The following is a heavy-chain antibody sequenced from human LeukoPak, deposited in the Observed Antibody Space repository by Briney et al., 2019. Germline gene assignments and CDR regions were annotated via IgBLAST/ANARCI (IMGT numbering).Heavy chain of an antibody. CDR1: GFTFSSYR. CDR3: ARGVPPVLRGSSAFDY. Sequence: GGSLRLSSAASGFTFSSYRMSWVRQAPGKGLEWVANIKQDGSEKDYVDSVKGRFTISRDSAKNSLYLKMNSLRAEDTAVYYCARGVPPVLRGSSAFDYWGRGTLVTVSS. CDR2: IKQDGSEK. J-gene: IGHJ4*02. V-gene: IGHV3-7*01. D-gene: IGHD6-6*01.